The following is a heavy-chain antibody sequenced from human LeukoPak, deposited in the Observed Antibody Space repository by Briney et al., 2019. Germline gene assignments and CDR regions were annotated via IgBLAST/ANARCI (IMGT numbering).Heavy chain of an antibody. J-gene: IGHJ3*02. CDR1: GVSFSSHW. D-gene: IGHD6-19*01. CDR2: INSDGSSI. CDR3: VSSEWYAAFDI. V-gene: IGHV3-74*01. Sequence: PVGSLRLSCAAPGVSFSSHWMHWVRQAPGKGLVWVSRINSDGSSISYADSVKGRFTISRDNAKNTLYLQMNSLGVEDTAVFYCVSSEWYAAFDIWGQGTMVTVSS.